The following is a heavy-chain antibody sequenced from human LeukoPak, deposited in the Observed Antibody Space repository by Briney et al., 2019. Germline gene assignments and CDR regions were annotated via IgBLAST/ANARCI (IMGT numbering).Heavy chain of an antibody. D-gene: IGHD3-22*01. V-gene: IGHV4-39*01. J-gene: IGHJ4*02. CDR1: GGSISSSNFY. Sequence: PSETLSLTCTVSGGSISSSNFYWGWSRQPPGKGLEWIGSMYHRGSTYYNPSLKSRVTISVDTSKNQFSLNLSSVTAADTAVYYCARHADSSGYYFSDFWGQGTLVTVSS. CDR2: MYHRGST. CDR3: ARHADSSGYYFSDF.